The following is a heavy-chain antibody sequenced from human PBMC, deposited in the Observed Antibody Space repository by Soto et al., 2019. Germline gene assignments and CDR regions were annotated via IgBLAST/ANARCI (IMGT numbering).Heavy chain of an antibody. CDR1: GYTFTSYA. Sequence: ASVKVSCKASGYTFTSYAMHWVRQAPGQRLEWMGWINAGNGNTKYSQKFQGRVTITRDTSASTAYMELSSLRSEDTAVYYCARDHHEYYDGSGRGPRMDVWGQGTTVTVSS. CDR2: INAGNGNT. J-gene: IGHJ6*02. D-gene: IGHD3-10*01. V-gene: IGHV1-3*01. CDR3: ARDHHEYYDGSGRGPRMDV.